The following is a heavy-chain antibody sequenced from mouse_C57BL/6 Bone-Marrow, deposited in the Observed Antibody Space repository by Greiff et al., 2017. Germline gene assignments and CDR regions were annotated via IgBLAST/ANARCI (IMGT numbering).Heavy chain of an antibody. D-gene: IGHD2-2*01. CDR2: ISNLAYSI. J-gene: IGHJ4*01. Sequence: EVHLVESGGGLVQPGGSLKLSCAASGFTFSDYGMAWVRQAPRKGPEWVAFISNLAYSIYYADTVTGRFTISSENAKNTLYLEMSSLRSEDTAMYYCARRVIEDYAMDYWGQGTSVTVSS. CDR1: GFTFSDYG. CDR3: ARRVIEDYAMDY. V-gene: IGHV5-15*01.